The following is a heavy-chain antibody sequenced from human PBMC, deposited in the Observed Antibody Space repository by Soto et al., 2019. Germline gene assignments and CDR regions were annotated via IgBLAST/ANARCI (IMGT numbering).Heavy chain of an antibody. CDR3: AKLAGYCSGNSCHGDYAMDV. J-gene: IGHJ6*02. V-gene: IGHV4-39*01. CDR1: GGSISSKSYS. Sequence: TLSLTCSVSGGSISSKSYSWGWIRQPPGKGLEWIGTFYYSENTYYNPSLKSRVTISVDTSKNQFSLKLSSVTAAETAVYYCAKLAGYCSGNSCHGDYAMDVWGQGT. CDR2: FYYSENT. D-gene: IGHD2-2*01.